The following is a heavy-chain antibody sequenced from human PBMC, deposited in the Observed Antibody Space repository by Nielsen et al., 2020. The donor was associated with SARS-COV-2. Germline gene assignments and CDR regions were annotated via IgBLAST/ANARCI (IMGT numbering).Heavy chain of an antibody. CDR3: ARLGPDYDFWSGSIFGYYGMDV. CDR2: IYYSGST. CDR1: GGSISSGGYY. V-gene: IGHV4-31*03. J-gene: IGHJ6*02. Sequence: SETLSLTCTVSGGSISSGGYYWSWIRQHPGKGLEWIGYIYYSGSTYYNPSLKSRVTISVDTSKNQFSLKLSSVTAADTAVYYCARLGPDYDFWSGSIFGYYGMDVWGQGTTVTVSS. D-gene: IGHD3-3*01.